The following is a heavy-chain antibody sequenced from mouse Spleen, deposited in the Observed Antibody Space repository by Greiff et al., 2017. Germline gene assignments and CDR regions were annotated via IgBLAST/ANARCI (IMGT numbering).Heavy chain of an antibody. CDR1: GYVFTNYL. CDR3: ARWDWHFDV. Sequence: VQLQQSGVELVRPGTSVKVSCKAFGYVFTNYLIEWVKQRPGQGLEWIGVINPGSGGSKYNEKFKDKAILTVDKSSNTAYMQLSSLTSEDSAVYLCARWDWHFDVWGTGTTVTVSS. CDR2: INPGSGGS. J-gene: IGHJ1*03. V-gene: IGHV1-54*01.